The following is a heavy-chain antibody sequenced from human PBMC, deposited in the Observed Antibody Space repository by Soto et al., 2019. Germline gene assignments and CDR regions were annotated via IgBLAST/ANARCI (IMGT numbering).Heavy chain of an antibody. D-gene: IGHD4-17*01. CDR3: ARMSGTVTTIDY. V-gene: IGHV2-70*04. CDR1: GFSLSTGGMR. J-gene: IGHJ4*02. CDR2: IDWDDER. Sequence: SGPTLVNPTQPLTLTCTFSGFSLSTGGMRVSWIRQPPGKALEWLARIDWDDERLYSTSLKTRLTISKDTPKNQVVLTMTNMDPVDTATYYCARMSGTVTTIDYWGQGTLVTVSS.